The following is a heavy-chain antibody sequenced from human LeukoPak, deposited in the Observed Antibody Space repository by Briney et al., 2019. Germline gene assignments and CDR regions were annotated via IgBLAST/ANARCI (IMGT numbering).Heavy chain of an antibody. J-gene: IGHJ4*02. CDR1: GFTFSSYA. CDR2: ISGNGVTT. Sequence: GGSLRLSCAASGFTFSSYAMSRVRQAPGKGLEWVSAISGNGVTTYYADSVQGRFTISRDNSKNILYLQMNSLRAEDTAVYYCAKGSLKFDYWGQGTQVTVSS. CDR3: AKGSLKFDY. V-gene: IGHV3-23*01.